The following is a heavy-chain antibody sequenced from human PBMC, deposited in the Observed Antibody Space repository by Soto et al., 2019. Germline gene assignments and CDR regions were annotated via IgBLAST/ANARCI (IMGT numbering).Heavy chain of an antibody. CDR1: GDSISRGASY. CDR2: ISNLGRT. Sequence: PSGTLSLTCAVTGDSISRGASYWIWIGQHPGPGLEGIGHISNLGRTYYNPSLKSRLTISLDTSENQFSLELTSVTAADTAIYYCARARQYYDCELDPWGQGTLVTVS. D-gene: IGHD3-9*01. J-gene: IGHJ5*02. CDR3: ARARQYYDCELDP. V-gene: IGHV4-31*11.